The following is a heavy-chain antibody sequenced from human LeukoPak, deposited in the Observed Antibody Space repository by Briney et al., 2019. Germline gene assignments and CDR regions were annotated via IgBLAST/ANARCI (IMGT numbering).Heavy chain of an antibody. CDR1: GYSISSGYY. CDR2: IYHSGST. V-gene: IGHV4-38-2*01. Sequence: SETLPLTCAVSGYSISSGYYWGWIRQPPGKGLEWIGSIYHSGSTYYNPSLKSRVTISVDTSKNQFSLKLSSVTAADTAVYYCAGQGARAGAIGDAFDIWGQGTMVTVSS. D-gene: IGHD1-26*01. CDR3: AGQGARAGAIGDAFDI. J-gene: IGHJ3*02.